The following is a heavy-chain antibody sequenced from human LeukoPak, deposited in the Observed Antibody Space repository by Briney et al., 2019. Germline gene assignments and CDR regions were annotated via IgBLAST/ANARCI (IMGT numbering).Heavy chain of an antibody. CDR3: ARDPPPLQDYYHYYMDV. V-gene: IGHV3-30*01. Sequence: GRSLRLSCAASGFTFSSYAMHWVRQAPGKGLEWVAVISYDGSNKYYADSVKGRFTISRDNSKNTLYLQMNSLRAEDTAVYYCARDPPPLQDYYHYYMDVWGKGTTVTVSS. CDR1: GFTFSSYA. CDR2: ISYDGSNK. J-gene: IGHJ6*03.